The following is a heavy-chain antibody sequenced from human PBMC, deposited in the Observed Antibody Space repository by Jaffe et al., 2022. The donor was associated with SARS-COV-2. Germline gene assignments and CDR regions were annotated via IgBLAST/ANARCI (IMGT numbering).Heavy chain of an antibody. CDR2: ISYDGSNK. Sequence: QVQLVESGGGVVQPGRSLRLSCAASGFTFSSYGMHWVRQAPGKGLEWVAVISYDGSNKYYADSVKGRFTISRDNSKNTLYLQMNSLRAEDTAVYYCAKGHNWNGGWFDPWGQGTLVTVSS. V-gene: IGHV3-30*18. D-gene: IGHD1-20*01. CDR1: GFTFSSYG. J-gene: IGHJ5*02. CDR3: AKGHNWNGGWFDP.